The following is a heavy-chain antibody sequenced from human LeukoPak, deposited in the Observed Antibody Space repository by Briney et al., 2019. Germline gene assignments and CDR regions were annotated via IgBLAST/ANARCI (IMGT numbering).Heavy chain of an antibody. D-gene: IGHD5-18*01. Sequence: GGSLRLSCVASGFTFSNYWMTWVRQAPGKGLEWVANIKQDGSEKYYVDSVKGRFTISRDNAKNSLCLQMNSLRAEDTAVYYCARSQLWLPNWYFDLWGRGTLVTVSS. CDR1: GFTFSNYW. CDR3: ARSQLWLPNWYFDL. J-gene: IGHJ2*01. CDR2: IKQDGSEK. V-gene: IGHV3-7*05.